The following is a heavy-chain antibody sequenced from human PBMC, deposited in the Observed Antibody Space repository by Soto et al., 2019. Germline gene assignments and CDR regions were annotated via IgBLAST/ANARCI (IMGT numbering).Heavy chain of an antibody. CDR3: ARQSYDILTGYSSPYYFDY. CDR2: IYYSGST. V-gene: IGHV4-39*01. J-gene: IGHJ4*02. D-gene: IGHD3-9*01. Sequence: PSETLSLTCTVSGGSISSSSYYWGWIRQPPGKGLEWIVSIYYSGSTYYNPSLKSRVTISVDTSKNQFSLKLSSVTSADTAVYYCARQSYDILTGYSSPYYFDYWGQGTLVTVSS. CDR1: GGSISSSSYY.